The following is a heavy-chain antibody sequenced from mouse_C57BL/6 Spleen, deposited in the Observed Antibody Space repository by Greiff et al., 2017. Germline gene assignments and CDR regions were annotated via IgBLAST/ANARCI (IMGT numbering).Heavy chain of an antibody. V-gene: IGHV1-4*01. J-gene: IGHJ3*01. CDR2: INPSSGYT. Sequence: VQLQESGAELARPGASVKMSCKASGYTFTSYTMHWVKQRPGQGLEWIGYINPSSGYTKYNQKFKDKATLTADKSSSTAYMQLSSLTSEDSAVYYCARACHSNYAWFAYWGQGTLVTVSA. CDR1: GYTFTSYT. D-gene: IGHD2-5*01. CDR3: ARACHSNYAWFAY.